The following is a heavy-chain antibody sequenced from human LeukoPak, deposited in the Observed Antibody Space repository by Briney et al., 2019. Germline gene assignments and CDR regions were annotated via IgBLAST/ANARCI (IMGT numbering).Heavy chain of an antibody. CDR3: ARYSVVRSYWYFDL. V-gene: IGHV4-39*01. CDR2: IFYTGSS. CDR1: GGSISGSSFF. J-gene: IGHJ2*01. Sequence: SETLSLTCTVSGGSISGSSFFWGWIRQPPGQGLEWIGNIFYTGSSYYNPSLKSRVTISVDTSKNQFSLKLPSVTAADTAVYYCARYSVVRSYWYFDLWGRGTLVTVSS. D-gene: IGHD2-2*01.